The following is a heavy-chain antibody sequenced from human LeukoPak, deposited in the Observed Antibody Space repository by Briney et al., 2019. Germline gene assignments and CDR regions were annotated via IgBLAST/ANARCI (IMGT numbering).Heavy chain of an antibody. D-gene: IGHD3-22*01. CDR1: GGSLSSHY. Sequence: SETLSLTCTVSGGSLSSHYWSWIRQPPGKGLEWIGYVYHTGSSNFNPSLRGRVTMSVDTSKKQFSLNLLSVTAADSAVYFCARDCYYALGTPDNLDGFDIWGQGTLVTVSS. CDR3: ARDCYYALGTPDNLDGFDI. V-gene: IGHV4-59*11. CDR2: VYHTGSS. J-gene: IGHJ3*02.